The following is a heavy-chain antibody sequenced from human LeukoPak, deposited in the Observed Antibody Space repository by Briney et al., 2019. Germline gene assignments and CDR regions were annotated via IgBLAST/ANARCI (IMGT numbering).Heavy chain of an antibody. V-gene: IGHV4-34*01. CDR3: ARGEHGSGSYSS. D-gene: IGHD3-10*01. Sequence: LETLSHTCAVYGGIFSGYYWSWIRQPPGKGREWIGEINLGGSTNYNPSRKSRVTIYLVTTKNQFSLILSTVTAEGPAVDYVARGEHGSGSYSSWGQDTLVPV. CDR2: INLGGST. J-gene: IGHJ1*01. CDR1: GGIFSGYY.